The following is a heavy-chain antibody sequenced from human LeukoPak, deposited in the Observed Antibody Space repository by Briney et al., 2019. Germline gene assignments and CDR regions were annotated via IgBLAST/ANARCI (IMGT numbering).Heavy chain of an antibody. CDR1: GYTFTSYD. V-gene: IGHV1-8*02. CDR3: ARTSEGWSHSSGWFTYYYYYMDV. D-gene: IGHD6-19*01. CDR2: MNPNSGNT. J-gene: IGHJ6*03. Sequence: ASVKVSCKASGYTFTSYDINWVRQATGQGLEWMGWMNPNSGNTGYAQKFQGRVTMTRNTSISTAYMELSSLRSEDTAVYYCARTSEGWSHSSGWFTYYYYYMDVWGEGTTVTISS.